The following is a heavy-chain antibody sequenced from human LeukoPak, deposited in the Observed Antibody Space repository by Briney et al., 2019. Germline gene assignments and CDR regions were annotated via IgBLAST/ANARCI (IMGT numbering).Heavy chain of an antibody. J-gene: IGHJ4*02. V-gene: IGHV1-24*01. Sequence: ASVKVSCKVSGYTLTELSMHWVRQAPGKGLEWMGGFDPEDGETIYAQKFQGRVTMTEDTSTDTAYMELSSLRSEDTAVYYCATTKASFWSGYYGNDHWGQGTLVTVSS. CDR3: ATTKASFWSGYYGNDH. D-gene: IGHD3-3*01. CDR1: GYTLTELS. CDR2: FDPEDGET.